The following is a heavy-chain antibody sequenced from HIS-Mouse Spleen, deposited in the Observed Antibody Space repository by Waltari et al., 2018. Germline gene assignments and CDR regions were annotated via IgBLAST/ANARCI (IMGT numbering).Heavy chain of an antibody. J-gene: IGHJ2*01. CDR3: AREIPYSSSWYDWYFDL. CDR1: GGSISSSSYS. CDR2: IYYSGST. D-gene: IGHD6-13*01. Sequence: QLQLQASGPALVKPSETLSLTCTVSGGSISSSSYSSAWIRQPPGKGLEWIGSIYYSGSTYYTPSLKSRVTISVDTSKNQFSLKLSSVTAADTAVYYCAREIPYSSSWYDWYFDLWGRGTLVTVSS. V-gene: IGHV4-39*07.